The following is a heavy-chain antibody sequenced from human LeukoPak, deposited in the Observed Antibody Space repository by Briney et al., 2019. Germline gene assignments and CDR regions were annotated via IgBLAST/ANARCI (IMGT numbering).Heavy chain of an antibody. D-gene: IGHD3-10*01. Sequence: PSETLSLTCTVSGGSISSYYWSWIRQPPGKGLEWIGYIYYSGSTNYNPSLKSRVTISVDASKNQFSLKLSSVTAADTAVYYCASFMVRGVVGPYYFDYWGQGTLVTVSS. J-gene: IGHJ4*02. V-gene: IGHV4-59*01. CDR2: IYYSGST. CDR1: GGSISSYY. CDR3: ASFMVRGVVGPYYFDY.